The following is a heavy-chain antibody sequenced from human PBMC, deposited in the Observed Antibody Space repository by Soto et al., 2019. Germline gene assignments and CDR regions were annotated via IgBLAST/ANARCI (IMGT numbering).Heavy chain of an antibody. J-gene: IGHJ6*02. CDR3: AKDLRWFGEALYYYYGMDV. V-gene: IGHV3-23*01. CDR1: GFTFSSYA. Sequence: GGSLRLSCAASGFTFSSYAMSWVRQAPGKGLEWVSAISGSGGSTYYADSVKGRFTISRDNSKNTLYLQMNSLRAEDTAVYYCAKDLRWFGEALYYYYGMDVWGQGTTVTVSS. D-gene: IGHD3-10*01. CDR2: ISGSGGST.